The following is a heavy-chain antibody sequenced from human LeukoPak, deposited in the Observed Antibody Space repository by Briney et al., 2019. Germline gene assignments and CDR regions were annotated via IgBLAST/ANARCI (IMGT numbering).Heavy chain of an antibody. Sequence: SETLSLTCTVSGGSFRSGDYYWSWMRQPPGNGLEWIGYIYNIGSIFYNPSLKSRLRISMDSSTNQFALRLSSATAADTAMHYCARSDYGGNSGGAFFDYWGQGILVTVSS. D-gene: IGHD4-23*01. CDR1: GGSFRSGDYY. CDR2: IYNIGSI. CDR3: ARSDYGGNSGGAFFDY. J-gene: IGHJ4*02. V-gene: IGHV4-30-4*01.